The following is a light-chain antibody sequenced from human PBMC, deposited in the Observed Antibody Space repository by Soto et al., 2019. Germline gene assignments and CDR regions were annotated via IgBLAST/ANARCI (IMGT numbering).Light chain of an antibody. J-gene: IGKJ2*01. Sequence: DIVMTQSPDSLAVSLGERATINCKSSQIILYSSNNKNYLAWYQQKPGQPPKLLIYWASTRGSGVPDRFSGSESGTDFTLSISSLQAEDVAVYYCQQYYSTPYTFGQGTKLEIK. V-gene: IGKV4-1*01. CDR3: QQYYSTPYT. CDR1: QIILYSSNNKNY. CDR2: WAS.